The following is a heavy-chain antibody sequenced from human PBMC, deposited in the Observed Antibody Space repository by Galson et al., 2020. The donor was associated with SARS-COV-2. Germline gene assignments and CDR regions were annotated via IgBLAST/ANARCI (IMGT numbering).Heavy chain of an antibody. V-gene: IGHV3-23*01. J-gene: IGHJ6*02. D-gene: IGHD3-22*01. CDR1: GFTFSSYA. CDR2: ISGSGGST. Sequence: GESLKISCAASGFTFSSYAMSWVRQAPGKGLEWVSAISGSGGSTYYADSVKGRFTISRDNSKNTLYLQMNSLRAEDTAVYYCAKDLIYYYDSSGTSYYYYGMDVWGQGTTVTVSS. CDR3: AKDLIYYYDSSGTSYYYYGMDV.